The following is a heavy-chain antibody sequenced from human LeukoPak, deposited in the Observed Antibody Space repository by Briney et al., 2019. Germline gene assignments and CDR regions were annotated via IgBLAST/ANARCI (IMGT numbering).Heavy chain of an antibody. D-gene: IGHD6-19*01. CDR1: GFTFSSYA. V-gene: IGHV3-30*04. Sequence: GRSLRLSCAASGFTFSSYAMHWVRQAPGKGLEWVAVISYDGSNKYYADSVKGRFTISRDNSKNTLYLQMNSLRAEDTAVYYCARSDPAVAGLYGMDVWGQGTTVTVSS. CDR2: ISYDGSNK. CDR3: ARSDPAVAGLYGMDV. J-gene: IGHJ6*02.